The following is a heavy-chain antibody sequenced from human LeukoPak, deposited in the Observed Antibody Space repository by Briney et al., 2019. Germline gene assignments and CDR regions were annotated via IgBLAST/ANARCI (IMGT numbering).Heavy chain of an antibody. CDR2: IYHSGST. CDR1: GYSISSGYY. Sequence: SETLSLTCTVSGYSISSGYYWGWIRQPPGKGLEWIGSIYHSGSTYYNPSLKSRVTISVDTSKNQFSLKLSSVTAADTAVYYCARQEIGLRSFDPWGQGTLVTVSS. D-gene: IGHD3/OR15-3a*01. J-gene: IGHJ5*02. V-gene: IGHV4-38-2*02. CDR3: ARQEIGLRSFDP.